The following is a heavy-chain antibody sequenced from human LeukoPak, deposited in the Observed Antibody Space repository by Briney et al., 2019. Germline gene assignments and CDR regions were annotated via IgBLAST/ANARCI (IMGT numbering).Heavy chain of an antibody. D-gene: IGHD3-22*01. Sequence: PSETLSLTCTVSGGSISSYYWSWIRQPPGKGLEWIGYIYYSGSTNYNPSLKSRVTISVDTSKNQFSLKLSSVTAADTAVYYCARESDYYDSSGYYYYYYGMDVWGQGPTVTVSS. CDR1: GGSISSYY. CDR2: IYYSGST. V-gene: IGHV4-59*01. CDR3: ARESDYYDSSGYYYYYYGMDV. J-gene: IGHJ6*02.